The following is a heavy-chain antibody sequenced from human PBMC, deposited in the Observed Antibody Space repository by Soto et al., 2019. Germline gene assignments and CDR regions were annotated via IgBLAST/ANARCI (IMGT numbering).Heavy chain of an antibody. CDR1: GYTFAGYY. D-gene: IGHD6-6*01. CDR3: AREFDDSSSPRFDP. CDR2: INPNSGGT. V-gene: IGHV1-2*02. Sequence: ASVKVSCKASGYTFAGYYMHWVRQAPGQGLEWMGWINPNSGGTNYAQKFQGRVTMTRDTSISTAYMELSRLRSDDTAVYYCAREFDDSSSPRFDPWGQGTLVTVSS. J-gene: IGHJ5*02.